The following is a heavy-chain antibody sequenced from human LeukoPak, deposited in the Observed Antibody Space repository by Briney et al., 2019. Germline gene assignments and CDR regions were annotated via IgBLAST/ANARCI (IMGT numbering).Heavy chain of an antibody. CDR3: ARKGTGVAGPFDY. V-gene: IGHV3-21*01. CDR2: ISFSSSYI. J-gene: IGHJ4*02. D-gene: IGHD6-19*01. CDR1: GFTFSSYN. Sequence: GGSLRLSCAASGFTFSSYNMNWVRQAPGKGLEWVSSISFSSSYIYYADSVKGRFTISRDNAKNSLYLQMNSLRADDTAVYYCARKGTGVAGPFDYWGQGTLVTVSS.